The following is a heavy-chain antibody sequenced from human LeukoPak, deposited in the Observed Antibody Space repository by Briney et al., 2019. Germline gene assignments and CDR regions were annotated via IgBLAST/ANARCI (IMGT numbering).Heavy chain of an antibody. CDR1: GFTFSSYG. J-gene: IGHJ6*03. V-gene: IGHV3-30*02. CDR2: IRYDGSNK. D-gene: IGHD2-2*01. CDR3: AKDQGCSSTSCYHYYYYYYMDV. Sequence: GGSLRLSCAASGFTFSSYGMHWVRQAPGKGLEWVAFIRYDGSNKYYADSVKGRFTISRDNSKNTLCLQMNSLRAEDTAVYYCAKDQGCSSTSCYHYYYYYYMDVWGKGTTVTVSS.